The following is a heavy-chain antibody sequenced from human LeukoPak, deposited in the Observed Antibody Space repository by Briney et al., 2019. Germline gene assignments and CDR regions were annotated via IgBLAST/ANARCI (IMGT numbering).Heavy chain of an antibody. CDR1: GFTFSNYD. D-gene: IGHD3-10*01. V-gene: IGHV3-23*01. CDR3: AKGPSYHGPGFDH. Sequence: GGSLRLSCAASGFTFSNYDMNWVRQAPGKGLEWVSGISGSGSFTYYADSVKGRFTISRDNSQNTLYLQMNTLRADDTAIYYCAKGPSYHGPGFDHWGQGTLVIVSS. J-gene: IGHJ4*02. CDR2: ISGSGSFT.